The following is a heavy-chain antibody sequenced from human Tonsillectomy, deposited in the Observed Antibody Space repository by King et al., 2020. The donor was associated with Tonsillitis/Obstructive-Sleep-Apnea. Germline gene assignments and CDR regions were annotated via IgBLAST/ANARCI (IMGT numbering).Heavy chain of an antibody. CDR2: IYWDDDK. V-gene: IGHV2-5*02. CDR1: GFSLTTSGVG. Sequence: TLKESGPALVKPTQTLTLTCTISGFSLTTSGVGVGWIRQPPGKALEWLALIYWDDDKRYSPSLKSRLTITKDSSKNQVVLTMTNVDTVDTATYYCAHRPDYYDSSGYYPPGAFDIWGQGTMVTVSS. D-gene: IGHD3-22*01. J-gene: IGHJ3*02. CDR3: AHRPDYYDSSGYYPPGAFDI.